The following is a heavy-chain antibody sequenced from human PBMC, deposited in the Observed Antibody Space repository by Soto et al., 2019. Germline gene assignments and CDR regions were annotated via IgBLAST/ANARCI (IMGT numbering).Heavy chain of an antibody. D-gene: IGHD5-18*01. Sequence: SETLSLTCTVSGGSISSYYWSWIRQPPGKGLEWIGYIYYSGSTNYNPSLKSRVTISVDTSKNQFSLKLSSVTAADTAVYYCARAWVQLWPGAGTNWFDPWGQGTLVTVSS. CDR3: ARAWVQLWPGAGTNWFDP. CDR1: GGSISSYY. J-gene: IGHJ5*02. V-gene: IGHV4-59*01. CDR2: IYYSGST.